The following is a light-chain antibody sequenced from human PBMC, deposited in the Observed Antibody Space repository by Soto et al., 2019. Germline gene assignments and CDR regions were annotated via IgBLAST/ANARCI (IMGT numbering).Light chain of an antibody. J-gene: IGLJ3*02. CDR2: EVG. CDR1: SSDIGGYNY. CDR3: NSYTTSSLWV. V-gene: IGLV2-14*01. Sequence: QSALTQPASVSGSPGQSITISCTGTSSDIGGYNYVSLYQQHPGKAPKLMIYEVGNRPSGVSNRFSGSKSGNTASLTISGLQAEDEADYYCNSYTTSSLWVFGGGTKLTVL.